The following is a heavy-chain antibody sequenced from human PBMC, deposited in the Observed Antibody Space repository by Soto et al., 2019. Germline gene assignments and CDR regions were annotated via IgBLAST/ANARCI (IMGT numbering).Heavy chain of an antibody. CDR1: GGSISSGGYS. CDR3: ARVSGRWELLPNDAFDI. Sequence: SETLSLTCAVSGGSISSGGYSWSWIRQPPGKGLEWIGYIYHSGSTYYNPSLKSRVTISVDTSKNQFSLKLSSVTAAVTAVYYCARVSGRWELLPNDAFDIWGQGTMVT. V-gene: IGHV4-30-2*01. J-gene: IGHJ3*02. CDR2: IYHSGST. D-gene: IGHD1-26*01.